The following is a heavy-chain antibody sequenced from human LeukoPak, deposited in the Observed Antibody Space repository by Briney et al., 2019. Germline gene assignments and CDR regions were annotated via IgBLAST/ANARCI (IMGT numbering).Heavy chain of an antibody. V-gene: IGHV4-38-2*01. CDR1: GYSISSGHY. J-gene: IGHJ4*02. CDR3: ARRDYITIMFDY. D-gene: IGHD3-10*01. CDR2: IYHSGST. Sequence: SETLSLTCVVSGYSISSGHYWGWSRQPPGKGLGWIGSIYHSGSTYYNPSLNSRVTISVDTSKNQFSLKLSSVTAADTAVYYCARRDYITIMFDYWGQGTLVTVSS.